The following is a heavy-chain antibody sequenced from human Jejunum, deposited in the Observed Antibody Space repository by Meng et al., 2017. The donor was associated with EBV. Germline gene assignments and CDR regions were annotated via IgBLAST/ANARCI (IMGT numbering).Heavy chain of an antibody. CDR2: VNSNGGDT. Sequence: QVEWVQTGGAVKKPGASGKFSCKGFGYTFTNHDISWGRRAPGQGLEWMGGVNSNGGDTGYAQKFQGRVTMTRDTSINTAYMELSSLTSEDTALYYCMRGSGAGGRDWFDPWGQGTLVTVSS. V-gene: IGHV1-8*01. CDR3: MRGSGAGGRDWFDP. J-gene: IGHJ5*02. CDR1: GYTFTNHD. D-gene: IGHD6-19*01.